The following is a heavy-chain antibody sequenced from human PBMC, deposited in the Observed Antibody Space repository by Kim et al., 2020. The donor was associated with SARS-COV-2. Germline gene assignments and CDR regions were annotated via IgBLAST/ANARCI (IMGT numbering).Heavy chain of an antibody. J-gene: IGHJ4*01. CDR1: GFTFSGNA. CDR3: AGHGSSSY. CDR2: ISGGGDRT. V-gene: IGHV3-23*01. Sequence: GGSLRLSCAVSGFTFSGNAMSWVRQAPGKGLEWVSDISGGGDRTYYADSVKGRFTISRDNSKNTLFLQMNSLRAEDTAVYFCAGHGSSSYCGHGTLVTVS. D-gene: IGHD2-15*01.